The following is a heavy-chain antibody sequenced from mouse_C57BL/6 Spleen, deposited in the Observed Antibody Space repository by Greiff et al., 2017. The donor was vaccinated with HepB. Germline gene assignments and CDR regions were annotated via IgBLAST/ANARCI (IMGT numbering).Heavy chain of an antibody. CDR2: IWGVGST. Sequence: VKVVESGPGLVAPSQSLSITCTVSGFSLTSYGVDWVRQSPGKGLEWLGVIWGVGSTNYNSALKSRLSISKDNSKSQVFLKMNSLQTDDTAMYYCARSSIYYDYAYAMDYWGQGTSVTVSS. CDR1: GFSLTSYG. V-gene: IGHV2-6*01. CDR3: ARSSIYYDYAYAMDY. D-gene: IGHD2-4*01. J-gene: IGHJ4*01.